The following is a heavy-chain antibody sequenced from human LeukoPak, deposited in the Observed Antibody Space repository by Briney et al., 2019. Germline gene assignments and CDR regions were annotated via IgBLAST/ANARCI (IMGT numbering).Heavy chain of an antibody. Sequence: GRSLGLSCAASGFTFSSYAMHWVRQAPGKGLEWVAVISYDGSNKYYADSVKGRFTISRDNSKNTLYLQMNSLRAEDTAVYYCARDRVVGSGSYYDCLWYWGQGTTVTVSS. CDR1: GFTFSSYA. CDR3: ARDRVVGSGSYYDCLWY. V-gene: IGHV3-30-3*01. CDR2: ISYDGSNK. D-gene: IGHD1-26*01. J-gene: IGHJ6*02.